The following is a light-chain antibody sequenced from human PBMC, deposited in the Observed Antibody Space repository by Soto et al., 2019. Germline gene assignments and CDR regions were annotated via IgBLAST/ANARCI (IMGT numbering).Light chain of an antibody. Sequence: AIEMSQATLSLSASVVDRVTITCRASQGSRNDVGWYQQKPGKAPKLLIYAVSSLQSGVPSRFSGSGSGTDFILTICSLQAEDFATYYCLQYYSFPLTLGGGTKVDIK. J-gene: IGKJ4*01. CDR3: LQYYSFPLT. V-gene: IGKV1-6*01. CDR2: AVS. CDR1: QGSRND.